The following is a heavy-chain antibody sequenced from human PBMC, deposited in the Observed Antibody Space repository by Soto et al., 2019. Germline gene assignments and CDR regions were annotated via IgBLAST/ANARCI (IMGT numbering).Heavy chain of an antibody. V-gene: IGHV3-23*01. CDR3: AKEEYYYYGMDV. CDR2: ISGSGGST. J-gene: IGHJ6*02. Sequence: GVLRLSCAASGFTFSSYAMSWVRQAPGRGLEWVSAISGSGGSTYYADSVKGRFTISRDDSKNTLYLQMNSLRAEDTAVYYCAKEEYYYYGMDVWGQGTTVTVSS. CDR1: GFTFSSYA.